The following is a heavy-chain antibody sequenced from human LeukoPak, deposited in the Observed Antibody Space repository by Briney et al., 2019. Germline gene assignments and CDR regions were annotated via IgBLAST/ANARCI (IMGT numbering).Heavy chain of an antibody. V-gene: IGHV4-59*01. Sequence: SETLSLTCGVSGGSLSTYSWSWVRQSPGKRLEWIGYIYYGGTTNYNPSLESRVTISADTAKNQFSLRLRSVTAADTAIYYCARDTTVASGMQHWGQGTLVTVSS. J-gene: IGHJ4*02. CDR2: IYYGGTT. CDR1: GGSLSTYS. D-gene: IGHD4-23*01. CDR3: ARDTTVASGMQH.